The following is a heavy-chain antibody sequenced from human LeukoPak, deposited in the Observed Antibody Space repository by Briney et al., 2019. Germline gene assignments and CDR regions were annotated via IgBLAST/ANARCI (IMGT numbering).Heavy chain of an antibody. CDR3: ARNGLWWFDP. CDR2: ISHSGST. CDR1: GASISSSY. Sequence: SETLSLTCTVSGASISSSYWSWIRQPPGKGLEWIGDISHSGSTNYNPSLKSRVTISVDTSKNQFSLKLTSVTAADTAVYYCARNGLWWFDPWGQGTLVTVSS. D-gene: IGHD2-21*01. J-gene: IGHJ5*02. V-gene: IGHV4-59*08.